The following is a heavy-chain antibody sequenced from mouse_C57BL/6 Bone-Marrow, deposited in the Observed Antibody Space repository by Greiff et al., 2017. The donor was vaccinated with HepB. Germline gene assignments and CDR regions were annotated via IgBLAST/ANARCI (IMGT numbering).Heavy chain of an antibody. J-gene: IGHJ1*03. CDR3: ARIIYYYGSSWYFDV. CDR1: GYTFTSYW. D-gene: IGHD1-1*01. CDR2: IYPGSGST. V-gene: IGHV1-55*01. Sequence: QVHVKQPGAELVKPGASVKMSCKASGYTFTSYWITWVKQRPGQGLEWIGDIYPGSGSTNYNEKFKSKATLTVDTSSSTAYMQLSSLTSEDSAVYYCARIIYYYGSSWYFDVWGTGTTVTVSS.